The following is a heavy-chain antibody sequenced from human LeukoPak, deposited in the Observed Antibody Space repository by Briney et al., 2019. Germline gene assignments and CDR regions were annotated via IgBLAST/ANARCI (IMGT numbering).Heavy chain of an antibody. Sequence: PGGSLRLSCAASGFTFSSYAMHWVRQASGKGLEYVSAISSNGGSTYYANSVKGRFTISRDNSKNTLYLQMGSLRAEDMAVYYCARDRDGYYYGSVRSYYFDYWGQGTLVTVSS. CDR3: ARDRDGYYYGSVRSYYFDY. V-gene: IGHV3-64*01. CDR1: GFTFSSYA. D-gene: IGHD3-10*01. CDR2: ISSNGGST. J-gene: IGHJ4*02.